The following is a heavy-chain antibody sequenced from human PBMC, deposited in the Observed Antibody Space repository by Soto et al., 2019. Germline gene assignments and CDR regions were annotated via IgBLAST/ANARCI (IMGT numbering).Heavy chain of an antibody. D-gene: IGHD2-15*01. Sequence: GASVKVSCKASGYTFTSYAMHWVRQAPGQRLEWMGWINAGNGNTKYSQKFQGRVTITRDTSASTAYMELSSLRSEDTAVYYCARGLSGYCSGGSCPYGMDVWGQGTTVTVSS. CDR1: GYTFTSYA. CDR2: INAGNGNT. V-gene: IGHV1-3*01. CDR3: ARGLSGYCSGGSCPYGMDV. J-gene: IGHJ6*02.